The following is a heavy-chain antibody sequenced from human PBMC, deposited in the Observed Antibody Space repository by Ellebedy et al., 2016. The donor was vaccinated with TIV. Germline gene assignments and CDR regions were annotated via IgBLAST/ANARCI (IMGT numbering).Heavy chain of an antibody. V-gene: IGHV3-15*01. CDR3: TTWDV. Sequence: GESLKISCTGSGFTFGDHAMGWFRQAPGKGLEWVGFVKSKTDGGTTDYAAPVKGRFTISRDDSKNTLYLQMNSLKTEETAVYYCTTWDVWGQGTTVTVSS. CDR1: GFTFGDHA. CDR2: VKSKTDGGTT. J-gene: IGHJ6*02.